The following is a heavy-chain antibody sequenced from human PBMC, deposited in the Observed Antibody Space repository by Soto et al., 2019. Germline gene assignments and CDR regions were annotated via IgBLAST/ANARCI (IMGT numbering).Heavy chain of an antibody. CDR1: GGSISSYY. V-gene: IGHV4-59*01. CDR3: ARDRGIAAAGTHYYYGMDV. D-gene: IGHD6-13*01. Sequence: SETLSLTCTVCGGSISSYYWSWIRQPPGKGLEWIGYIYYSGSTNYNPSLKSRVTISVDTSKNQFSLKLSSVTAADTAVYYCARDRGIAAAGTHYYYGMDVWGQGTTVTVSS. J-gene: IGHJ6*02. CDR2: IYYSGST.